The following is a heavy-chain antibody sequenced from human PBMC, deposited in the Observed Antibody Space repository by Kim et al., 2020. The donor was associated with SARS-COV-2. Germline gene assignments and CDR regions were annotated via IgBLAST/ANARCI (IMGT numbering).Heavy chain of an antibody. CDR1: GGSFSGYY. Sequence: SETLSLTCAVYGGSFSGYYWSWIRQPPGKGLEWIGEINHRGSTNYNPSLKSRVTISVDTSKNQFSLKLSSVTAADTAVYYCARAGYCSGGSCYSGKNRSHWFDPWGQGTLVTVSS. CDR2: INHRGST. V-gene: IGHV4-34*01. J-gene: IGHJ5*02. CDR3: ARAGYCSGGSCYSGKNRSHWFDP. D-gene: IGHD2-15*01.